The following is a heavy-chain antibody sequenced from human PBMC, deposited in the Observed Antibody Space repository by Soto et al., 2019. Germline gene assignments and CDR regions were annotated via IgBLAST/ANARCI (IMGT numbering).Heavy chain of an antibody. Sequence: SETLSLTCAVSGGSISSGGYSWSWIRQPPGKGLEWIGYIYHSGSTYYNPSLKSRVTISVDRSKNQFSLKLSSVTAADTAVYYCASSRDTAMVNPIDYWGQGTLVTVSS. J-gene: IGHJ4*02. CDR3: ASSRDTAMVNPIDY. CDR2: IYHSGST. V-gene: IGHV4-30-2*01. D-gene: IGHD5-18*01. CDR1: GGSISSGGYS.